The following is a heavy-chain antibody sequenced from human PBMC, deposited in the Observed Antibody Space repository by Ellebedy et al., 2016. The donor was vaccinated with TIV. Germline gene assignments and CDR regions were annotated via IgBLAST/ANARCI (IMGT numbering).Heavy chain of an antibody. CDR1: GFTFSSYS. Sequence: GESLKISCAASGFTFSSYSMNWVRQAPGKGLEWVSYISSSSSTIYYADSVKGRFTISRDNAKNSLYLQMNSLIDEDTAVYYCARGLTMYYFDYWGQGTLVTVSS. D-gene: IGHD3-10*02. CDR3: ARGLTMYYFDY. CDR2: ISSSSSTI. J-gene: IGHJ4*02. V-gene: IGHV3-48*02.